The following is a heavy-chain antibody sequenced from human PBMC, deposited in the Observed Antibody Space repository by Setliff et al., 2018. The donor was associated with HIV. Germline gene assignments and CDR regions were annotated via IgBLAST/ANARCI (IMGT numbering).Heavy chain of an antibody. CDR2: INAGNGNT. V-gene: IGHV1-3*01. CDR3: ASASGDYEPYQY. Sequence: ASVKVSCKASGYTFTTYAIHWVRQAPGQRLEFMGWINAGNGNTKYSQRFQGRATITADESSRTAYMELTSLKSEDSAVYYCASASGDYEPYQYWGQGTLVTVSS. J-gene: IGHJ1*01. D-gene: IGHD4-17*01. CDR1: GYTFTTYA.